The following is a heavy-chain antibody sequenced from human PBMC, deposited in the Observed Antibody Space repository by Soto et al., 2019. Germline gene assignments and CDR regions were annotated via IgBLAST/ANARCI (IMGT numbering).Heavy chain of an antibody. D-gene: IGHD6-19*01. V-gene: IGHV1-69*01. CDR3: ARGGQWLLAEYFQH. J-gene: IGHJ1*01. CDR1: GGTFSSYA. CDR2: IIPIFGTA. Sequence: QVQLVQSGAEVKKPGSAVKVSCKASGGTFSSYAISGVRQAPGQGLEWMGGIIPIFGTANYAQKFQGRVTITADESTSTAYMELSSLRSEDTAVYYCARGGQWLLAEYFQHWGQGTLVTVSS.